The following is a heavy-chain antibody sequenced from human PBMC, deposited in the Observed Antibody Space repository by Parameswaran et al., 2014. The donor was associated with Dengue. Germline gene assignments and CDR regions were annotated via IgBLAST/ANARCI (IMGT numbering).Heavy chain of an antibody. V-gene: IGHV4-59*13. J-gene: IGHJ4*02. CDR2: IYYSGST. CDR3: ARALVVGATTPFDY. D-gene: IGHD1-26*01. Sequence: RWIRQPQEGLEWIGYIYYSGSTNYNPSLKSRVTISVDTSKNQFSLKLSSVTAAGTAVYYCARALVVGATTPFDYWGQGTLVTVSS.